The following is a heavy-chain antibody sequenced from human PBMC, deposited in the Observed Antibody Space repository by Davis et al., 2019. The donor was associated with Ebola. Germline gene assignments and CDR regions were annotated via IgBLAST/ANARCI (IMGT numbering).Heavy chain of an antibody. V-gene: IGHV4-4*02. CDR1: GGSISSSNW. CDR3: ARGLKVVVPAAIVEYYYYYGMDV. Sequence: SETLSLTCAVSGGSISSSNWWSWVRQPPGKGLEWIGEIYHSGSTNYNPSLKSRVTISVDTFKNQFSLKLSSVTAADTAVYYCARGLKVVVPAAIVEYYYYYGMDVWGQGTTVTVSS. CDR2: IYHSGST. D-gene: IGHD2-2*01. J-gene: IGHJ6*02.